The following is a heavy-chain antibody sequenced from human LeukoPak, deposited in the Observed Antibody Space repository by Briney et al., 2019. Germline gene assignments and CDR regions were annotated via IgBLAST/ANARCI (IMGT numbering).Heavy chain of an antibody. D-gene: IGHD1-26*01. CDR1: GGSISGFY. CDR2: IYSSGSN. J-gene: IGHJ5*02. V-gene: IGHV4-59*08. CDR3: ARHALLHSGVDP. Sequence: SETLSLTCTVSGGSISGFYWSWIRQPPGKGLEWIGYIYSSGSNNYNPSLKSRVTILVDTSRNQFSLKLSSVTAADTAVYYCARHALLHSGVDPWGQGTLVTVSS.